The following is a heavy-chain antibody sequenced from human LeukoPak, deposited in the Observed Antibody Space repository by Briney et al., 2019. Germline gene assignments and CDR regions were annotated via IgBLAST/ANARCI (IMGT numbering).Heavy chain of an antibody. CDR1: GYTFTSYD. CDR2: MNPNSGNT. D-gene: IGHD6-13*01. J-gene: IGHJ4*02. V-gene: IGHV1-8*01. Sequence: ASVKVSCKASGYTFTSYDINWVRQATGQGLEWMGWMNPNSGNTGYAQKFQGRVSMTSNTSISTVYMELSSLRSEDTAVYYCARGLRREQQLLRAFDDWGQGTLVTVSS. CDR3: ARGLRREQQLLRAFDD.